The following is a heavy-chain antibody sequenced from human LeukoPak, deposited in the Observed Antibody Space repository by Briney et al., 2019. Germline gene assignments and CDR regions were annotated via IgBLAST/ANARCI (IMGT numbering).Heavy chain of an antibody. D-gene: IGHD6-13*01. CDR3: ARIGAGSSRDY. Sequence: PGGSLRLSCVASGFTFSGDSMNWVRQAPGKGLEWVSYIVGSSSTYYADSLKGRFTISRDNAKNSLYLQMNSLRAEDTAVYYCARIGAGSSRDYWGQGTLVTVSS. CDR2: IVGSSST. V-gene: IGHV3-21*01. J-gene: IGHJ4*02. CDR1: GFTFSGDS.